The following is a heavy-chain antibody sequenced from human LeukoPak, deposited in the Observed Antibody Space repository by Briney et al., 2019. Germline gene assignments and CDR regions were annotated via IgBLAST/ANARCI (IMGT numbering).Heavy chain of an antibody. D-gene: IGHD3-22*01. CDR3: ARGSRANYYDSSGYYDY. Sequence: GGSLRLSCAASGFTFSNYEMHWVRRVPGKGLEWISYISSTGNTIYYADSVKGRFTISRDNAKNSLYLQMNSLRAEDTAVYYCARGSRANYYDSSGYYDYWGQGTLVTVSS. CDR1: GFTFSNYE. CDR2: ISSTGNTI. J-gene: IGHJ4*02. V-gene: IGHV3-48*03.